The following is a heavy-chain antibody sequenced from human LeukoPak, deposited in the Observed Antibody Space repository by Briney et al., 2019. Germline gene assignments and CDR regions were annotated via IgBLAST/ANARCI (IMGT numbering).Heavy chain of an antibody. J-gene: IGHJ4*02. CDR1: GGSISSYY. Sequence: SETLSLTCTVSGGSISSYYWSWIRQPPGKGLEWIGYIYYSGSTNYNPSLKSRVTISVDTSKSQFSLKLSSVTAADTAVYYCARWKSSGWSLYYFDYWGQGTLVTVSS. V-gene: IGHV4-59*08. D-gene: IGHD6-19*01. CDR2: IYYSGST. CDR3: ARWKSSGWSLYYFDY.